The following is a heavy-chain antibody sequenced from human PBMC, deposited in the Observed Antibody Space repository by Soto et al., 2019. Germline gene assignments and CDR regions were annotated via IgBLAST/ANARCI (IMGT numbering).Heavy chain of an antibody. CDR2: IWYDGGNK. J-gene: IGHJ4*02. Sequence: QVQLVESGGGVVQPGRSLRLSCAASGFNFSSDVMHWVRQAPGKGLEWVAGIWYDGGNKYYADSVKGRFTISRDNSKNTLYLQMNSLRAEDTAVYYCARDGQWLPRDGLRSSYYFDYWGQGTLVTVSS. V-gene: IGHV3-33*01. D-gene: IGHD6-19*01. CDR3: ARDGQWLPRDGLRSSYYFDY. CDR1: GFNFSSDV.